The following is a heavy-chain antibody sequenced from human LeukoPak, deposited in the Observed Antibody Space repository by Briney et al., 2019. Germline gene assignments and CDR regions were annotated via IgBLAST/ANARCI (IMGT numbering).Heavy chain of an antibody. J-gene: IGHJ5*02. D-gene: IGHD3-22*01. CDR2: ISRGYI. V-gene: IGHV3-21*01. Sequence: GGSLRLSCAASGFTFSSYSMNWVRQAPGKGLEWVSSISRGYIYYADSVKGRFTISRDNAKNTLYLQMSSLRAEDTAVYHCVKDDSYHYDTSTYVAWGQGTLVTVSS. CDR1: GFTFSSYS. CDR3: VKDDSYHYDTSTYVA.